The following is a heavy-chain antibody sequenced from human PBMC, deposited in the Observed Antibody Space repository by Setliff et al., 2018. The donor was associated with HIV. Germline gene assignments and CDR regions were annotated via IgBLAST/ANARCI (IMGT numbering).Heavy chain of an antibody. V-gene: IGHV4-34*01. CDR1: GGSLSGYY. D-gene: IGHD3-10*01. J-gene: IGHJ4*02. Sequence: SLTCDVYGGSLSGYYWSWIRQSPGKGLEWIGEINDSGDTNYNPSLKSRVTLSVDASKNQFSLKVKSVTAADTATYYCAKKGRYYYGSGVTTDYFDDWGQGTPVTVSS. CDR3: AKKGRYYYGSGVTTDYFDD. CDR2: INDSGDT.